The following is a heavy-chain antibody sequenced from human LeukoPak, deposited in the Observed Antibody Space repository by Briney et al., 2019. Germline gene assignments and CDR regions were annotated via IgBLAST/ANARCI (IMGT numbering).Heavy chain of an antibody. V-gene: IGHV1-2*02. D-gene: IGHD1-26*01. CDR1: GHNFSGHY. Sequence: ASVKVSCKASGHNFSGHYMHWVRQAPGQGLEWMGWIKPSNGDTKYAQNFQGRATMTRDTSISIAYMELSSLRSDDTAVYYCASPPLSSAMYYAHWGQGTLVTVSS. J-gene: IGHJ4*02. CDR3: ASPPLSSAMYYAH. CDR2: IKPSNGDT.